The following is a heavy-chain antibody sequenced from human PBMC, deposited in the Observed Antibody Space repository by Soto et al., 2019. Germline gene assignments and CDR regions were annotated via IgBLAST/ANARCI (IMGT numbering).Heavy chain of an antibody. CDR1: GGSISSYY. J-gene: IGHJ4*02. Sequence: SETLSITCTVSGGSISSYYWSWIRQPPGKGLEWIGYIYYSGSTNYNPSLKSRVTISVDTSKNQFSLKLSSVTAADTAVYYCAIVYTLSTWKGYYFYYWGQRTLVTVS. V-gene: IGHV4-59*01. D-gene: IGHD1-1*01. CDR2: IYYSGST. CDR3: AIVYTLSTWKGYYFYY.